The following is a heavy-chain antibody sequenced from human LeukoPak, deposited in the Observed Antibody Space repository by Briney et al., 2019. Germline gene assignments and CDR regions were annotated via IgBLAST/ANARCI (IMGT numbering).Heavy chain of an antibody. Sequence: GGSLRLSCAASGFTFSSYTQNWVRQAPGKGLEWVSALSGSGGGTYYADSVKGRLTISRDNSKNTLHLQMNSLRVDDTAVYYCAKGGWRTGDGMNVWGQGATVTVSS. CDR3: AKGGWRTGDGMNV. CDR1: GFTFSSYT. V-gene: IGHV3-23*01. J-gene: IGHJ6*02. D-gene: IGHD6-19*01. CDR2: LSGSGGGT.